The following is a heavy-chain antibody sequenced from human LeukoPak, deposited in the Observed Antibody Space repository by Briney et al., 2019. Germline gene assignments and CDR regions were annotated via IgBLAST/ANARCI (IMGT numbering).Heavy chain of an antibody. V-gene: IGHV1-2*02. CDR3: ARHALRIAVAGTMLAPTVHY. CDR1: GYTFTGYY. Sequence: ASVKVSCKASGYTFTGYYMHWVRQAPGQGLEWMGWINPNSGGTNYAQKFQGRVTMTRDTSISTAYMELSRLRSDDTAVYYCARHALRIAVAGTMLAPTVHYCGQGTLVTVSS. J-gene: IGHJ4*02. CDR2: INPNSGGT. D-gene: IGHD6-19*01.